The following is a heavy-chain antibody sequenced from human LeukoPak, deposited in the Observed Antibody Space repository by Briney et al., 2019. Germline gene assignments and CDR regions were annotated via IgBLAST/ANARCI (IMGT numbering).Heavy chain of an antibody. CDR3: ARESLYYYDSSGYSPDNDAFDI. V-gene: IGHV1-24*01. CDR1: GYTLTELS. CDR2: FDPEDGET. Sequence: ASVKVSCKVSGYTLTELSMHWVRQAPGKGLEWMGGFDPEDGETIYAQKFQGRVTMTRDMSTSTVYMELSSLRSEDTAVYYCARESLYYYDSSGYSPDNDAFDIWGQGTMVTVSS. J-gene: IGHJ3*02. D-gene: IGHD3-22*01.